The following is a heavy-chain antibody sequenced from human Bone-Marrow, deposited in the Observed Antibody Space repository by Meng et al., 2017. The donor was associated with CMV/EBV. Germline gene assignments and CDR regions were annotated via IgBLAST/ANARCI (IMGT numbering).Heavy chain of an antibody. V-gene: IGHV3-11*04. CDR3: AREVWLTRQDYGLDA. D-gene: IGHD5-12*01. J-gene: IGHJ6*02. CDR1: GFTFSNHY. Sequence: GGSLRLSCAASGFTFSNHYMSWIRQAPGKGLEWISDISGTDSTIYYINSVKGRFIISRDNAKNSLYLQMNSLRAEDTAVYYCAREVWLTRQDYGLDAWGQGTTVTVSS. CDR2: ISGTDSTI.